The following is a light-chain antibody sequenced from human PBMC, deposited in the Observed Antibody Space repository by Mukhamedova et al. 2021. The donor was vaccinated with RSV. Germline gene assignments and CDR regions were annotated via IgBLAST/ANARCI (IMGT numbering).Light chain of an antibody. CDR2: QAS. Sequence: YQQKPGQAPRLLFYQASNRATGVPDRFNAGGSGADYFLTXNSLEPEDFAIYYCQQRAAWPLTFGGGTKVEI. V-gene: IGKV3-11*01. J-gene: IGKJ4*01. CDR3: QQRAAWPLT.